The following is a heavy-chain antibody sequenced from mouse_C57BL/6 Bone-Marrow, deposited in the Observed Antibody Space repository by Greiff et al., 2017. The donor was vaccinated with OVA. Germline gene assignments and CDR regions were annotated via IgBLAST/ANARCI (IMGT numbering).Heavy chain of an antibody. CDR1: GYTFTSYG. CDR2: IYPRSGNT. Sequence: VHLQQSGAELARPGASVKLSCKASGYTFTSYGISWVKQRTGQGLEWIGEIYPRSGNTYYNEKFKGKATLTADKSSSTAYMELRSLTSEDSAVYFCARGEGLLLYPFAYWGQGTLVTVSA. V-gene: IGHV1-81*01. J-gene: IGHJ3*01. D-gene: IGHD1-1*01. CDR3: ARGEGLLLYPFAY.